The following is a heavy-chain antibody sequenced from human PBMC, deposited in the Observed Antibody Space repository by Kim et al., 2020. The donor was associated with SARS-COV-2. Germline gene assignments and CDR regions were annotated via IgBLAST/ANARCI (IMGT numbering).Heavy chain of an antibody. V-gene: IGHV3-30*18. CDR2: ISYDGSNK. D-gene: IGHD6-19*01. Sequence: GGSLRLSCAASGFTFSSYGMHWVRQAPGKGLEWVAVISYDGSNKYYADSVKGRFTISRDNSKNTLYLQMNSLRAEDTAVYYCAKGGQQWLVRRSWFDPWGQGTLVAVSS. CDR3: AKGGQQWLVRRSWFDP. J-gene: IGHJ5*02. CDR1: GFTFSSYG.